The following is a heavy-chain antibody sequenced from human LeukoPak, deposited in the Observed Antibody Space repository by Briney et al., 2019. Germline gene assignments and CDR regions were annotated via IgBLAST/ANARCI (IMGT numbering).Heavy chain of an antibody. J-gene: IGHJ4*02. CDR2: IYYSGST. V-gene: IGHV4-59*01. Sequence: PSETLSLTCTVSGGSISSYYWRWIRQPPGKGLEWIGYIYYSGSTNYNPSLKSRVTISVDTSKNQFSLKLSSVTAADTAVYYCARDAPSGWYLYFDYWGQGTLVTVSS. D-gene: IGHD6-19*01. CDR1: GGSISSYY. CDR3: ARDAPSGWYLYFDY.